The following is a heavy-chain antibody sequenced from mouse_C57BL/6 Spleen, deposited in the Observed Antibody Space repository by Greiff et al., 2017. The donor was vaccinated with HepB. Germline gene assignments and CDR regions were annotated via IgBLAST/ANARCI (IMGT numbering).Heavy chain of an antibody. D-gene: IGHD2-5*01. CDR2: IYPGDGDT. Sequence: QVQLKESGAELVKPGASVKISCKASGYAFSSYWMNWVKQRPGKGLEWIGQIYPGDGDTNYNGKFKGKATLTADKSSSTAYMQRSSLTSEDSAVYFCARKGLYSNYDAMDDWGQGTSVTVSS. V-gene: IGHV1-80*01. J-gene: IGHJ4*01. CDR3: ARKGLYSNYDAMDD. CDR1: GYAFSSYW.